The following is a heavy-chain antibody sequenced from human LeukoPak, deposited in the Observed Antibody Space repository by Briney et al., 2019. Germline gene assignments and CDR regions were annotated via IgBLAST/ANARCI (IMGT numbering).Heavy chain of an antibody. J-gene: IGHJ4*02. D-gene: IGHD3-10*01. CDR2: INWNGGST. V-gene: IGHV3-20*04. CDR3: AKDRTYGSGSSAGDDY. Sequence: GGSLRLSCAASGFTFDDYGMSWVRQAPGKGLEWVSGINWNGGSTGYADSVKGRFTISRDNSKNTMYLQMNSLRAEDTAVYYCAKDRTYGSGSSAGDDYWGQGTLVTVSS. CDR1: GFTFDDYG.